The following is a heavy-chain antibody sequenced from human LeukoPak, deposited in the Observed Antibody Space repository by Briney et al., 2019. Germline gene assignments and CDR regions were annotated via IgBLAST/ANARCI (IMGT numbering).Heavy chain of an antibody. V-gene: IGHV3-21*01. CDR2: ISSSSSFI. J-gene: IGHJ4*02. Sequence: PGGSLRLSCAASGFTFSSYDMKWVRQAPGKGLEWVSSISSSSSFIYYADSVKGRFTISRDNAKNSLYLQMNSLRAEDTAVYYCATSGYGLYWGQGTLVTVSS. D-gene: IGHD5-18*01. CDR1: GFTFSSYD. CDR3: ATSGYGLY.